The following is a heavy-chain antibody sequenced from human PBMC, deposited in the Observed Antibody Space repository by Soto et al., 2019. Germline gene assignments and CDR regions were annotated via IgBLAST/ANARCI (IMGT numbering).Heavy chain of an antibody. J-gene: IGHJ3*02. D-gene: IGHD6-6*01. CDR1: GYSFTSYW. V-gene: IGHV5-51*01. CDR2: IYPGDSDT. Sequence: GESLKISCKGSGYSFTSYWIGWVRQMPGKGLEWMGIIYPGDSDTRYSPSFQGQVTISADKSISTAYLQWSSLKASDTAMYYCARFRAPRRQLISMSFHIWGLGTLVTVSS. CDR3: ARFRAPRRQLISMSFHI.